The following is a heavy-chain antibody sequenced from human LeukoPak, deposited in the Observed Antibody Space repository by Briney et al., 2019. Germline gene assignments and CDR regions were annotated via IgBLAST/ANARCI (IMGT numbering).Heavy chain of an antibody. V-gene: IGHV3-23*01. Sequence: GGSLRLSCAASGFTFSSYAMSWVRQAPGKGLEWVSGISGSGGSTYYAASVKGRFTISRDNSKNTLYLQMNSLRADDTAVYYCAKAWGSGWYLDYWGQEPWSPSPQ. D-gene: IGHD6-19*01. CDR1: GFTFSSYA. CDR3: AKAWGSGWYLDY. CDR2: ISGSGGST. J-gene: IGHJ4*01.